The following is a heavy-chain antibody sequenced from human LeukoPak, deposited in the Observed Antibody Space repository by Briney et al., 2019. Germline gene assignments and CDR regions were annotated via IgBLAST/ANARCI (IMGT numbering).Heavy chain of an antibody. CDR3: ARSRGIRDYFDY. V-gene: IGHV1-18*01. Sequence: ASVKVSCKASGYTFTSYGISWVRQAPGQGLEWMGRISAYNGNTNYAQKLQGRVTMTTDTSTSTAYMELSSLRSEDTAVYYCARSRGIRDYFDYWGQGTLVTVSS. CDR2: ISAYNGNT. D-gene: IGHD1-26*01. J-gene: IGHJ4*02. CDR1: GYTFTSYG.